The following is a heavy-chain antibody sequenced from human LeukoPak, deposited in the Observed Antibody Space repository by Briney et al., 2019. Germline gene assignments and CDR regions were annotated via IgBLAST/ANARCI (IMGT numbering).Heavy chain of an antibody. CDR3: ARERVNYYDSSGYYQGGYYFDY. D-gene: IGHD3-22*01. Sequence: SETLSLTCTVSGGSISSYYWSWIRQPPGKGLEWIGYIYYSGSTNYNPSLKSRVTISVDTSKNQFSLKLSSVTAADTAVYYCARERVNYYDSSGYYQGGYYFDYWGQGTLVTVSS. CDR1: GGSISSYY. CDR2: IYYSGST. V-gene: IGHV4-59*01. J-gene: IGHJ4*02.